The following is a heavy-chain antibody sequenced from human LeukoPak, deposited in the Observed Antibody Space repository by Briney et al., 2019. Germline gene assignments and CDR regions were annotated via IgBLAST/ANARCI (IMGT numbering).Heavy chain of an antibody. CDR3: AKGPSQWLGPEYFQH. J-gene: IGHJ1*01. Sequence: GGSLRLSCAASGFTFSSYAMSWVRQAPGKGLEWVSAISGSGGSTYYADSVKGRFTISRDNSKNTLYLRMNSLRAEDTAVYYCAKGPSQWLGPEYFQHWGQGTLVTVSS. CDR2: ISGSGGST. V-gene: IGHV3-23*01. CDR1: GFTFSSYA. D-gene: IGHD6-19*01.